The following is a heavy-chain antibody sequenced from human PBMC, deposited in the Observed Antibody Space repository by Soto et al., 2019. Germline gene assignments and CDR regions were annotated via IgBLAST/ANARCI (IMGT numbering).Heavy chain of an antibody. J-gene: IGHJ6*02. CDR2: IWYDGSNK. Sequence: GGSLRLSCAASGFTFSSYGMHWVRQAPGKGLEWVAVIWYDGSNKYYADSVKGRFTISRDNSKNTLYLQMNSLRAEDTAVYYCARAPVPTKYCYYYYRKDVWAQGTTDTVSS. CDR3: ARAPVPTKYCYYYYRKDV. CDR1: GFTFSSYG. V-gene: IGHV3-33*01. D-gene: IGHD2-2*01.